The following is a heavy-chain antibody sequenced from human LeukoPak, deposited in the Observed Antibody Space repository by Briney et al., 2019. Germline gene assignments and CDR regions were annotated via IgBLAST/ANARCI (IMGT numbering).Heavy chain of an antibody. J-gene: IGHJ5*02. CDR2: INSDSNYI. D-gene: IGHD3-10*01. CDR3: ARDKNSITMVRGVLDP. Sequence: GGSLRLSCAASGFTFSTYSGNWVRQAPGKGLEWVSSINSDSNYIYYADSVKGRFTISRDNAKNSLYLQMNSLRAEDTAVYYCARDKNSITMVRGVLDPWGQGTLVTVSS. V-gene: IGHV3-21*01. CDR1: GFTFSTYS.